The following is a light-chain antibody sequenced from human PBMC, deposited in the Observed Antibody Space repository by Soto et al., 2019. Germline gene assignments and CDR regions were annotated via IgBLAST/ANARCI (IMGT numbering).Light chain of an antibody. V-gene: IGLV2-14*01. J-gene: IGLJ1*01. CDR2: EVS. Sequence: QSALTQPASVSGSPGQSITFSCTGTSSDVGGYNYVSWYQQHPGKVPKLMISEVSDRPSGVSNRFSGSKSGNTASLTISGLQAEDEADYYCSSYTSTSTDVFGTGTKLTVL. CDR3: SSYTSTSTDV. CDR1: SSDVGGYNY.